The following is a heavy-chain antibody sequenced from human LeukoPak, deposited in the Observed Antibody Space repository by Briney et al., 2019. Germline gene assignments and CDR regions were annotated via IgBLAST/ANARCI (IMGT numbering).Heavy chain of an antibody. Sequence: GASVKVSCKASGYTFTSYGFSWGRQAPGQGLEWMGWISAYNGKTNYAQKLQGRVTMTTDTSTSTAYMELRSLRSDDTAVYYCALILWFGESYFDYWGQGTLVTVSS. CDR1: GYTFTSYG. V-gene: IGHV1-18*01. CDR3: ALILWFGESYFDY. CDR2: ISAYNGKT. J-gene: IGHJ4*02. D-gene: IGHD3-10*01.